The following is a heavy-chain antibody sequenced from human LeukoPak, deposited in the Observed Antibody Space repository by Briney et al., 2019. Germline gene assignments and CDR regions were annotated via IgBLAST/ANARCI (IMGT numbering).Heavy chain of an antibody. Sequence: PSETLSLTCAVYGGSFSGYYWSWIRQPPGKGLEWIGEIKHSGSTNYNPSLKSRVTISVDTSKNQFSLKLSSVTAADTAVYYCARGPRSSGYRYYYYYYMDVWGKGTTVTVSS. J-gene: IGHJ6*03. D-gene: IGHD3-22*01. CDR2: IKHSGST. CDR1: GGSFSGYY. V-gene: IGHV4-34*01. CDR3: ARGPRSSGYRYYYYYYMDV.